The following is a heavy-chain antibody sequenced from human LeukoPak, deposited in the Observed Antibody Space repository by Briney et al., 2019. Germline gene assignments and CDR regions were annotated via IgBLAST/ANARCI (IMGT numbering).Heavy chain of an antibody. CDR3: AKDLHREEVPAASLAFDI. D-gene: IGHD2-2*01. CDR2: ISGSGGST. CDR1: GFTFSSYA. J-gene: IGHJ3*02. Sequence: RAGGSLRLSCAASGFTFSSYAMSWVRQAPGKGLEWVSAISGSGGSTYYADSVKGRFTISRDNSKNTLYLQMNSLRAEDTAVYYCAKDLHREEVPAASLAFDIWGQGTMVTVSS. V-gene: IGHV3-23*01.